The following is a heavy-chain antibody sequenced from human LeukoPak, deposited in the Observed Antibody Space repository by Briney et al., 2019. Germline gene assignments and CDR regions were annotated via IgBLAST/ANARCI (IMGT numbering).Heavy chain of an antibody. V-gene: IGHV3-23*01. CDR3: AKEPSDDSSGYYYVDYYYYMDV. CDR2: ISGSGGRT. D-gene: IGHD3-22*01. CDR1: GFTLSSYA. J-gene: IGHJ6*03. Sequence: GGSLRLSCVASGFTLSSYAMSWVRPALGRGVEWVSAISGSGGRTYYVDSVKGGFTISRDNSKNTLYLQMNSLRSEDTDVYYCAKEPSDDSSGYYYVDYYYYMDVWGKGTTVTVSS.